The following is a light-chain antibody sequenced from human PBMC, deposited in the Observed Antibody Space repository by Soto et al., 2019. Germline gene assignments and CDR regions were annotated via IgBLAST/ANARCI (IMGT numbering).Light chain of an antibody. CDR2: GAS. Sequence: EIVLTQSPGTLSLSPGERATLSCRASQSVSSSYLAWYQQKPGQAPRLLIYGASSRATGIPDRFSGSGSGTYFTLTSSRLEPEDFAVYYCQYYGSSPYTFGQGTKLEIK. CDR3: QYYGSSPYT. V-gene: IGKV3-20*01. CDR1: QSVSSSY. J-gene: IGKJ2*01.